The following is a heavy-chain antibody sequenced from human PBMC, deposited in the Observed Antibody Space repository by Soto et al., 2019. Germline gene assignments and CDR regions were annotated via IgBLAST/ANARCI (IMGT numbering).Heavy chain of an antibody. Sequence: QLQLQESGPGLVKPSETLSLTCTVSGGSISSSSYYWGWIRQPPGKGLEWIGSIYYSGSTYYNPSLKSRVTISVDTSKNQFSLKLSSVTAADTAVYYCARHVGSCYEDYWGQGTLVTVSS. CDR1: GGSISSSSYY. V-gene: IGHV4-39*01. CDR2: IYYSGST. D-gene: IGHD2-15*01. J-gene: IGHJ4*02. CDR3: ARHVGSCYEDY.